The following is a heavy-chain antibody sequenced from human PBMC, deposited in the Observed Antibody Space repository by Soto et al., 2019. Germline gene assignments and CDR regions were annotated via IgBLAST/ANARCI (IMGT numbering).Heavy chain of an antibody. J-gene: IGHJ5*01. V-gene: IGHV3-30-3*01. CDR2: ISHDGSKK. D-gene: IGHD2-21*01. Sequence: QVQLVESGGGVVQPGRSLRLSCAASGFTFSSNAMHWVRQAPGKGLEWVAVISHDGSKKYYADSVKGRFTISRDNSKTTLYLQMNSLRAEDTAVYYCAGGVVIWVDSWGQGTLVTVSS. CDR3: AGGVVIWVDS. CDR1: GFTFSSNA.